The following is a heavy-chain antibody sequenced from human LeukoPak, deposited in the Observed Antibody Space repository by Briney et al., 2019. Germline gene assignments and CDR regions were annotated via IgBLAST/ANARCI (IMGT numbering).Heavy chain of an antibody. CDR2: IRNQLDGGTA. CDR3: TKLNARDASDF. J-gene: IGHJ3*01. D-gene: IGHD4-23*01. CDR1: GFTFSADW. V-gene: IGHV3-15*01. Sequence: PGGSLRLSCAASGFTFSADWMSWVRQAPGKGLEWVGRIRNQLDGGTADYAAPVKGRITISRDDSTNTPYLQMNSLKTEDTGVYYCTKLNARDASDFWGQGTMVTVSS.